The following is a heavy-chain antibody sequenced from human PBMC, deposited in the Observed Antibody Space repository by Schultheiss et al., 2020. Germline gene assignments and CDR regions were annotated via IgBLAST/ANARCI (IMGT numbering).Heavy chain of an antibody. J-gene: IGHJ6*02. CDR2: IYYSGST. CDR3: ARGSGNCSGGSCPWRMYYYYGMDV. V-gene: IGHV4-59*01. D-gene: IGHD2-15*01. CDR1: GGSISSYY. Sequence: SETLSLTCTVSGGSISSYYWSWIRQPPGKGLEWIGYIYYSGSTNYNPSLKSRVTISVDTSKNQFSLKLSSVTAADTAVYYCARGSGNCSGGSCPWRMYYYYGMDVWGQGTTVTGYS.